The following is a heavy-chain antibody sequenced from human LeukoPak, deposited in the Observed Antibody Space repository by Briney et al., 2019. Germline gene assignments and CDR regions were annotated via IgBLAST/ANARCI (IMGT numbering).Heavy chain of an antibody. D-gene: IGHD2-2*01. CDR1: EFTFNFFA. V-gene: IGHV3-30*04. CDR3: ARARCSSTDCPPDY. Sequence: PGGPLNFSRPAPEFTFNFFAMHWVRLAPGKGLNGVAAMSYDGENEFYADSVRGRFTISRDNSENTLHLQLDSLRAEDTAVFYCARARCSSTDCPPDYWGQGTLVTVSS. CDR2: MSYDGENE. J-gene: IGHJ4*02.